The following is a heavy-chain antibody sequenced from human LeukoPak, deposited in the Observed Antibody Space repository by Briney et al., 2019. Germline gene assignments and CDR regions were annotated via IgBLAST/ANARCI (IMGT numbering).Heavy chain of an antibody. V-gene: IGHV3-21*01. D-gene: IGHD2-21*02. Sequence: GGSLRLSCAASGFTLSRFNMNWVRQAPGKGLEWVSSISISSSYIYYADSVKGRFTISGDNAKNSLYLLMNSLRAEDTAVYYCARSTYCGGDCPLDIWGQGTMVTVSS. CDR1: GFTLSRFN. CDR3: ARSTYCGGDCPLDI. J-gene: IGHJ3*02. CDR2: ISISSSYI.